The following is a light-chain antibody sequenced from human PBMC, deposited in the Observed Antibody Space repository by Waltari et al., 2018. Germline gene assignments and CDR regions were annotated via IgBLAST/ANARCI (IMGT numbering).Light chain of an antibody. CDR2: AAS. J-gene: IGKJ1*01. CDR3: QNHERLPAT. Sequence: EIVLTQSPGTLSLSPGERATLSCRASQSIGKYLVWYQQKPGQAPRLLIYAASSRVTGVPDRFSGSGSGTDFSLTISRLEPEDFAVYYCQNHERLPATFGQGIKVEIK. V-gene: IGKV3-20*01. CDR1: QSIGKY.